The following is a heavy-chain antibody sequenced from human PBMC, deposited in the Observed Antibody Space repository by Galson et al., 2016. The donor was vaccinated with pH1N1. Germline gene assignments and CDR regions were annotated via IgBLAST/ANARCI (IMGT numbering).Heavy chain of an antibody. CDR3: ARDQAIELSDAFDI. J-gene: IGHJ3*02. CDR2: INQDGSVK. Sequence: SLRLSCAASGFTFSNYWMSWVRQAPGKGLEWVVNINQDGSVKYYIDSVKGRFTISRDNAKNSLYLQMNSLRAEDTAVYYCARDQAIELSDAFDIWGQGTMVTVSS. CDR1: GFTFSNYW. V-gene: IGHV3-7*01. D-gene: IGHD1-7*01.